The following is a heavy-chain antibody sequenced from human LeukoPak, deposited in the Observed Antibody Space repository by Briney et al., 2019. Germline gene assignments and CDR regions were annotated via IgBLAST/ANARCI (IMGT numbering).Heavy chain of an antibody. CDR3: ARGGMVRGVRFDY. Sequence: KPSETLSLTCAVYSGSFSGYYWSWIRQPPGKGLEWIGEINHSGSTNYNPSLKSRVTISVDTSKNQFSLKLSSVTAADTAVYYCARGGMVRGVRFDYWGQGTLVTVSS. V-gene: IGHV4-34*01. J-gene: IGHJ4*02. CDR2: INHSGST. D-gene: IGHD3-10*01. CDR1: SGSFSGYY.